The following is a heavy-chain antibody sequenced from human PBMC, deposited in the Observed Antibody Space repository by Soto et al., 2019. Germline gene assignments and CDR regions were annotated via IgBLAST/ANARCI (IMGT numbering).Heavy chain of an antibody. J-gene: IGHJ5*02. Sequence: LRLACSRPGFLFSIYYIHWFPQAPGKGLEYVSFISIDGSRTHYADSVKGRFTISRDNAKNSLYLQMNSLRAEDTVVNYCARVLVLYAGLDPWGQGTLVPVSS. CDR3: ARVLVLYAGLDP. D-gene: IGHD2-8*02. V-gene: IGHV3-64*04. CDR2: ISIDGSRT. CDR1: GFLFSIYY.